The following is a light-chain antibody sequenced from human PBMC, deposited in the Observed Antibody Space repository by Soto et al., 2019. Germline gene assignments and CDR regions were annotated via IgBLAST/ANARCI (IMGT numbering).Light chain of an antibody. CDR1: QTITKY. CDR2: AAS. J-gene: IGKJ4*01. CDR3: QQSYSTLQT. V-gene: IGKV1-39*01. Sequence: DIQMTQSPSSLSASVGDRVTITCRASQTITKYLNWYQQKPGKVPKLLIYAASSLQSGVPSRFSGNGSGTDFTLTISSLEPEDFATYYCQQSYSTLQTFGGGTKVEIK.